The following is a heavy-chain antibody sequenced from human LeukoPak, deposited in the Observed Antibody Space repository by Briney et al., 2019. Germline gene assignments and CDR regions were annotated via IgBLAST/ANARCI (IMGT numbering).Heavy chain of an antibody. D-gene: IGHD2-8*01. CDR3: ARDRACSNGVCSYFDY. Sequence: SETLSLTCTVAGGSISSSTYYWGWIRQPPGKGLEWIGSIYYTGSTYYNPSLKSRVTVSADTSRNQFPLKLTSVTAADTAVYFCARDRACSNGVCSYFDYWGQGTVVTVSS. J-gene: IGHJ4*02. CDR2: IYYTGST. CDR1: GGSISSSTYY. V-gene: IGHV4-39*01.